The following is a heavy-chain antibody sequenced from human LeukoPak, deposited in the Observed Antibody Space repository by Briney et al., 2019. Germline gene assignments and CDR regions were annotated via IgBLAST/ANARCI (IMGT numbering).Heavy chain of an antibody. Sequence: PGGSLRLSCAASGFTFSSYWMHWVRQAPGKGLVWVSRSDGSTTSYADSVKGRFTISRDNAKNTLYLQMNNLRAEDTAVYYCARDDYGGRGEFDYWGQGTLVTVSS. D-gene: IGHD4-23*01. J-gene: IGHJ4*02. CDR2: SDGSTT. V-gene: IGHV3-74*01. CDR3: ARDDYGGRGEFDY. CDR1: GFTFSSYW.